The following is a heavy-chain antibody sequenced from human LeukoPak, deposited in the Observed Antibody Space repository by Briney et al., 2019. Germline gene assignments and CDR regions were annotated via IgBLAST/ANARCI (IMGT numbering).Heavy chain of an antibody. Sequence: TGGSLRLSCAASGFTFSSYAMSWARQAPGKGLEWVSAISGSGGSTYYADSVKGRFTISRDNSKNTLYLQMNSLRAEDTAVYYCAKSRPDYGDYGGYWGQGTLVTVSS. CDR2: ISGSGGST. V-gene: IGHV3-23*01. CDR3: AKSRPDYGDYGGY. D-gene: IGHD4-17*01. CDR1: GFTFSSYA. J-gene: IGHJ4*02.